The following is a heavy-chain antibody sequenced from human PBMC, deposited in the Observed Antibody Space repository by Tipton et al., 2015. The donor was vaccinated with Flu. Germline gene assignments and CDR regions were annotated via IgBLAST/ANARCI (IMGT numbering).Heavy chain of an antibody. CDR3: ARGQNVDNVDSFDV. V-gene: IGHV5-51*03. Sequence: VQLVQSGAEVKKPGESLKISCKGSGYSFANYWIAWVRQMPGEGLEWMGLVYPGDSDIRYSLSFQGHVTISADKSITTAYVQWSSLKASDGAMYYGARGQNVDNVDSFDVWGQGTLVTVSS. CDR1: GYSFANYW. J-gene: IGHJ3*01. CDR2: VYPGDSDI. D-gene: IGHD2-8*01.